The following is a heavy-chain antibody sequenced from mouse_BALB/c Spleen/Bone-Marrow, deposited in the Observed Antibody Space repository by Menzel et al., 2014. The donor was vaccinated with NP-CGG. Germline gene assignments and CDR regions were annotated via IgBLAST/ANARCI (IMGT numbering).Heavy chain of an antibody. CDR1: GFTFSDYY. Sequence: VKLVESGGGLVKPGGSLKLSCAASGFTFSDYYMFWVRQTPEKRLEWVATISDGVSYAYYQDSVKGRFTISRDNARNNLYLQMSSLKSEDTAMYYCARAPPYDFYAMDYWGQGTSVTVSS. D-gene: IGHD2-13*01. CDR3: ARAPPYDFYAMDY. V-gene: IGHV5-4*02. J-gene: IGHJ4*01. CDR2: ISDGVSYA.